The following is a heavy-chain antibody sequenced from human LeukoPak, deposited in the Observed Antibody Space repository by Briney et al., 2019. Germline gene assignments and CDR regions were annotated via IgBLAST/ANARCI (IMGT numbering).Heavy chain of an antibody. V-gene: IGHV1-46*01. Sequence: GASVKVSCKASGYTFTSYYMHWVRQAPGQGLEWMGIINPSGGSTSYAQKFQGRVTMTRDMSTSTVYMELSSLRSEDTAVYYCARGVWGSYRYISVLRLDPWGQGTLVTVSS. J-gene: IGHJ5*02. CDR2: INPSGGST. CDR1: GYTFTSYY. D-gene: IGHD3-16*02. CDR3: ARGVWGSYRYISVLRLDP.